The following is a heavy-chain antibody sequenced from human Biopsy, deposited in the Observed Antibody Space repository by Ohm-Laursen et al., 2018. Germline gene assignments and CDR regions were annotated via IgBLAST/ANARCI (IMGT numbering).Heavy chain of an antibody. J-gene: IGHJ4*02. CDR3: ARARIKTSGVLIPETYYFDS. Sequence: TLSLTCNVSGDSISIYYWSWIRQPPGKGLEWIGNFYYSGSTNYNPSLKSRITMSLDRSNSQVSLRMNSVTAADTAVYYCARARIKTSGVLIPETYYFDSWGQGTLVTVSS. D-gene: IGHD3-3*01. CDR2: FYYSGST. V-gene: IGHV4-59*01. CDR1: GDSISIYY.